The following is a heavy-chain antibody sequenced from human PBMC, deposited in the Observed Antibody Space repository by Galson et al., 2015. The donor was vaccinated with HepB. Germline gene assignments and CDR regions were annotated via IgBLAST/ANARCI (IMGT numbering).Heavy chain of an antibody. CDR2: IWYDGSKK. Sequence: SLRLSCAASGFIFSTYGMHWVRQVPGKGLEWVAIIWYDGSKKYYADSVKGRFTISRDNSKNTLYLQMNSLRAEDTAVYYCARDDESSGYYLDYWGQGTLVTVSS. J-gene: IGHJ4*02. CDR3: ARDDESSGYYLDY. D-gene: IGHD3-22*01. CDR1: GFIFSTYG. V-gene: IGHV3-33*01.